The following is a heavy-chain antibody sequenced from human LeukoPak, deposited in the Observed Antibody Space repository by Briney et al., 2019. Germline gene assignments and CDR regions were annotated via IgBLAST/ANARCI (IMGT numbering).Heavy chain of an antibody. V-gene: IGHV3-30-3*01. D-gene: IGHD5-24*01. J-gene: IGHJ4*02. CDR1: GFTFSSYA. CDR3: ARADPVEMATMDY. Sequence: GGSLRLSCAASGFTFSSYAMHWVRQAPGKGLEWVAVISYDGSNKYYADSVKGRFTISRDNSKNTLYLQMNSLRAEDTAVYYCARADPVEMATMDYWGQGTLVTVSS. CDR2: ISYDGSNK.